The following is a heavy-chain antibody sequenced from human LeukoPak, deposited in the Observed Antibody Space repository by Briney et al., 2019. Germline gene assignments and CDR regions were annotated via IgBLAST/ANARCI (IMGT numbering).Heavy chain of an antibody. Sequence: PGGSLRLSCVASGPPFSRYWMSWVRQAPGKGLEWVANIKQDGGEKYYVDSVKGRFTISRDNAKNSLYLQMNSLRVEDTAVYYCARDGRPLDYWGQGTPVTVSS. CDR1: GPPFSRYW. V-gene: IGHV3-7*03. J-gene: IGHJ4*02. CDR3: ARDGRPLDY. CDR2: IKQDGGEK.